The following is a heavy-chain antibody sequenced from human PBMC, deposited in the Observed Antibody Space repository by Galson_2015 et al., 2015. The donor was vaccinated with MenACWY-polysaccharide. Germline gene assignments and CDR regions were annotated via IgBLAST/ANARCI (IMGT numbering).Heavy chain of an antibody. D-gene: IGHD7-27*01. CDR2: IKKDGSEK. CDR3: ARGHLGLGL. V-gene: IGHV3-7*01. CDR1: GITICNWW. J-gene: IGHJ6*02. Sequence: SLRLSRAASGITICNWWMTRVRQAPGKGLEWVASIKKDGSEKYYVDSVKGRFTISRDNAKDSLYLQMNSLRAEDRAVYFCARGHLGLGLWGQGTTVTVSS.